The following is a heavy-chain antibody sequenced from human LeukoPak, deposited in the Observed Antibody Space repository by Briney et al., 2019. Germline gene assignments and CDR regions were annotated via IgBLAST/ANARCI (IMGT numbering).Heavy chain of an antibody. D-gene: IGHD5-24*01. V-gene: IGHV3-30*02. CDR3: ATDFWLYNSHAT. Sequence: PGGSLRLSCATSGLTYCIHWVRQAPGKGLEWVSFVQNNGNDKYYADSVKGRFSVSRDSSKSTVYLQMNGLRVEDTAVYYCATDFWLYNSHATWGQGTLVTVSS. CDR1: GLTYC. CDR2: VQNNGNDK. J-gene: IGHJ4*02.